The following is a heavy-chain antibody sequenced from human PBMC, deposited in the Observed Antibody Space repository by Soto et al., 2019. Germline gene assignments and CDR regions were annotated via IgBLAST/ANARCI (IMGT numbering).Heavy chain of an antibody. D-gene: IGHD2-2*02. Sequence: PGGSLRLSCAASGFTFSDYYMSWIRQAPGKGLEWVSYISSSGSTIYYADSVKGRFTISRDNAKNSLYLQMNSLRAEDTAVYYCARGYCSSTSCYTRYYGMDVWGQGTTVTVSS. CDR2: ISSSGSTI. CDR3: ARGYCSSTSCYTRYYGMDV. CDR1: GFTFSDYY. V-gene: IGHV3-11*01. J-gene: IGHJ6*02.